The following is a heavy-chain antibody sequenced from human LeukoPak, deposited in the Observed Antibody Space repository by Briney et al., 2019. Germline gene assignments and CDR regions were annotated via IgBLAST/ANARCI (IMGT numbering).Heavy chain of an antibody. CDR1: EYTFIDYY. D-gene: IGHD6-6*01. CDR3: AREIAARDWDY. Sequence: ASVKVSCKASEYTFIDYYMHWVRQAPGQGLEWMGWINPNSGGTNYAQKFQGRVTMTRDTSISTAYMELSRLRSDDTAVYYCAREIAARDWDYWGQGTLVTVSS. V-gene: IGHV1-2*02. CDR2: INPNSGGT. J-gene: IGHJ4*02.